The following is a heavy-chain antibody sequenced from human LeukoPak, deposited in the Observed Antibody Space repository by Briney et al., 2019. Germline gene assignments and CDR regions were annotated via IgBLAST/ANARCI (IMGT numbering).Heavy chain of an antibody. CDR2: INHSGST. CDR1: GGSFSGYY. V-gene: IGHV4-34*01. Sequence: SETLSLTCAVYGGSFSGYYWNWIRQPPGKGLEWIGEINHSGSTNYNPSLKSRVTMSVDTSKNQFSLKLSSVTAADTAVYYCARGREEYSGYDLEDYWGQGTLVTVSS. CDR3: ARGREEYSGYDLEDY. J-gene: IGHJ4*02. D-gene: IGHD5-12*01.